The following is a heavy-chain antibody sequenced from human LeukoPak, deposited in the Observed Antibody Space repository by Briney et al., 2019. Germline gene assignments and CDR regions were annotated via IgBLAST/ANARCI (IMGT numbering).Heavy chain of an antibody. CDR1: GFTFSDHF. J-gene: IGHJ4*02. D-gene: IGHD1-26*01. Sequence: GGSLRLSCAASGFTFSDHFLDWVRQAPGKGLEWVGRTRNKANSYITEYAASVKGRFAISRDDSKNSLYLQMSSLKTDDTAMYYCASIRGTFGYWGQGTLVTVSS. CDR3: ASIRGTFGY. V-gene: IGHV3-72*01. CDR2: TRNKANSYIT.